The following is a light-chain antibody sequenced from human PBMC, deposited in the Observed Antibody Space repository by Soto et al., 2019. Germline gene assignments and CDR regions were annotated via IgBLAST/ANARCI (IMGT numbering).Light chain of an antibody. J-gene: IGKJ1*01. Sequence: EIVLTQSPGTLSLSAGERATLSCRASQSVSSYYLAWYQQKPGQAPRLLIYDASNRATGIPARFSGSGSGTEFTLTISSLQSEDSAVYYCHQYNNWWTFGQGTKVDIK. V-gene: IGKV3-15*01. CDR3: HQYNNWWT. CDR2: DAS. CDR1: QSVSSYY.